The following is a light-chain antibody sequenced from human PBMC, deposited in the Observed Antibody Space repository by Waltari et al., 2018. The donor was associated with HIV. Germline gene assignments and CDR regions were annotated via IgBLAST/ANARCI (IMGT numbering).Light chain of an antibody. Sequence: SYVLTQPPSVSVAPGQTARFTRGGNNIGSKRVHWYQQKPGQAPLLVLFDDSDRPSGLPELFSCSNAGTTATLTISRVEAGDDAYYYCQVWDSSSGVVFGGGTKLTVL. CDR1: NIGSKR. V-gene: IGLV3-21*02. CDR2: DDS. CDR3: QVWDSSSGVV. J-gene: IGLJ2*01.